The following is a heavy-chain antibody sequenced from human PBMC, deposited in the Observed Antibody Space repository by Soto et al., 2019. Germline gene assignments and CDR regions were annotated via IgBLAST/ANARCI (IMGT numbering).Heavy chain of an antibody. J-gene: IGHJ3*02. D-gene: IGHD3-22*01. CDR2: IKQDGSEK. V-gene: IGHV3-7*04. CDR1: GFTFSSYW. CDR3: ARGDYHDSSGPFSDAFDI. Sequence: EVQLVESGGGLVQPGGSLRLSCAASGFTFSSYWMSWVRQTPGKGLEWVANIKQDGSEKWYVDSVKGRFTISRDNAKKSLYLQMNSLRVEDTAVYYCARGDYHDSSGPFSDAFDIWGQGTMVTGSS.